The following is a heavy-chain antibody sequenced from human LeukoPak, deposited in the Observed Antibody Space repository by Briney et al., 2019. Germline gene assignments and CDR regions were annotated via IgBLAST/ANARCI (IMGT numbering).Heavy chain of an antibody. V-gene: IGHV3-7*01. J-gene: IGHJ4*02. CDR1: GFTFSSYW. CDR3: ARGSNITSRPVFFHDY. D-gene: IGHD6-6*01. CDR2: IKQRGSET. Sequence: TGGSLRLSCEASGFTFSSYWMSWVRQVPGKGLECVANIKQRGSETYYADSVKGRFIISRDNAKRSLFIQMNSLTGDDTAVYYCARGSNITSRPVFFHDYWGQGALVTVSS.